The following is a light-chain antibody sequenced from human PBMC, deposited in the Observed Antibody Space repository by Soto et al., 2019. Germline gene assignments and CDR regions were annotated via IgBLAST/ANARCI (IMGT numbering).Light chain of an antibody. CDR3: QQSYTTPIT. CDR1: QTINRN. J-gene: IGKJ3*01. Sequence: DIQMTQSPSSLSASVGDRVTITCRASQTINRNLNWYQQKPGKAPKLLIYDASSLQSGAPSTFSGSGSGTDFTLTISSLQPEDFEVYYCQQSYTTPITFGPGTKVDI. CDR2: DAS. V-gene: IGKV1-39*01.